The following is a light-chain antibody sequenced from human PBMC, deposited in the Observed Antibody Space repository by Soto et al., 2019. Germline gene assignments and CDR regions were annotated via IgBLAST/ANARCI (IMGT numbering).Light chain of an antibody. J-gene: IGKJ1*01. CDR2: GAS. Sequence: DIQMTQSPSSLSPSVGDRVTITCRASQSISTYLNWYQQKPGKAPKLLIYGASRLQSEAPSRFSGRGSGTDFTLTISSLQPEDLAVYYCQQTYATPWTFGQGTKVDIK. CDR3: QQTYATPWT. V-gene: IGKV1-39*01. CDR1: QSISTY.